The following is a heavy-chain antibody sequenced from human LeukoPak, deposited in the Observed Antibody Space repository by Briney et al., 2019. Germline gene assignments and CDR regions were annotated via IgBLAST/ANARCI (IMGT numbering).Heavy chain of an antibody. CDR2: TYYRYKWYN. J-gene: IGHJ3*02. CDR1: GDSVSSNSAA. V-gene: IGHV6-1*01. CDR3: ARDGPYGGSSGPEAFDI. D-gene: IGHD4-23*01. Sequence: SQTLSLTCAISGDSVSSNSAAWNWLTQSPSRGLEGLGRTYYRYKWYNDYAVSVKSRITINPDTSKNQFSLQLNSVTPEDTAVYYCARDGPYGGSSGPEAFDIWGQGTMVTVS.